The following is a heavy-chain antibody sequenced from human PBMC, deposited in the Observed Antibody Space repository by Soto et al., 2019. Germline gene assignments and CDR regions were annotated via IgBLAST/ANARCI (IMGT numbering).Heavy chain of an antibody. V-gene: IGHV4-59*12. CDR1: GGSISTYY. Sequence: PSETLSLTCTVSGGSISTYYWNWIRQPPGQGLEWIAYVYHSGSIYYNPSLKSRVTISVDRSKNQFSLKLSSVTAADTAVYYCARVPDYWGQGTLVTVSS. CDR2: VYHSGSI. J-gene: IGHJ4*02. CDR3: ARVPDY.